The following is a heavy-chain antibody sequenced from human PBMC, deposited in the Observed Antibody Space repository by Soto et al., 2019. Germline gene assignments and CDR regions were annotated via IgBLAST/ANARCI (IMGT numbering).Heavy chain of an antibody. CDR1: GGTFSSYT. CDR3: ARGALNSYGDYLDY. J-gene: IGHJ4*02. V-gene: IGHV1-69*02. CDR2: IIPILGIA. Sequence: SVKVSCKASGGTFSSYTISWVRQAPGQGLEWMGRIIPILGIANYAQKFQGRVTITADKSTSTAYMELSSLRSEDTAVYYCARGALNSYGDYLDYWGQGTLVTVSS. D-gene: IGHD4-17*01.